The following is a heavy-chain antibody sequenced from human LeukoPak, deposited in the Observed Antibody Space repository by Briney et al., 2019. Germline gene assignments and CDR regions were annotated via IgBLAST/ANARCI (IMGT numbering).Heavy chain of an antibody. CDR3: ARQTRCSSTSCQNWFDP. CDR2: IYYSGST. Sequence: SETLSLTCTVSGGSISSSSYYWGWIRQPPGKGLEWIVSIYYSGSTYYNPSLKSRVTISVDTSKNQFSLKLSSVTAADTAVYYCARQTRCSSTSCQNWFDPWGQGTLVTVSS. D-gene: IGHD2-2*01. V-gene: IGHV4-39*01. CDR1: GGSISSSSYY. J-gene: IGHJ5*02.